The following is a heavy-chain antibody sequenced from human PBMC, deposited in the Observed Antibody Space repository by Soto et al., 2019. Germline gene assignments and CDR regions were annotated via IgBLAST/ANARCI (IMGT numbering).Heavy chain of an antibody. J-gene: IGHJ6*02. CDR3: ARAPCGWCMLYVADRYYYYYGMDV. CDR1: GGSISSSSYY. V-gene: IGHV4-39*07. CDR2: IFYSGST. D-gene: IGHD2-8*01. Sequence: NPSETLSLTCTVSGGSISSSSYYWGWIRQPPGKGLEWIGSIFYSGSTYYNPSLKSRVTISVDTSKNQFSLKLSSVTAADTAVYYCARAPCGWCMLYVADRYYYYYGMDVWGQGTTVTVSS.